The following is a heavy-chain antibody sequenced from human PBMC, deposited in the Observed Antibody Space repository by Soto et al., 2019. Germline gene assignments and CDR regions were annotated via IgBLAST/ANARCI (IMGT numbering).Heavy chain of an antibody. D-gene: IGHD3-10*01. CDR2: ISSSSSYI. Sequence: GGSLRLSCEASGFTFSSYGMNWVRQGPGRGLEWVSSISSSSSYIYYADSVKGRFTISRDNAKNSLYLQMNSLRAEDTAVYYCARDNLWFGELSDFDYWGQGTLVTVSS. J-gene: IGHJ4*02. CDR3: ARDNLWFGELSDFDY. V-gene: IGHV3-21*01. CDR1: GFTFSSYG.